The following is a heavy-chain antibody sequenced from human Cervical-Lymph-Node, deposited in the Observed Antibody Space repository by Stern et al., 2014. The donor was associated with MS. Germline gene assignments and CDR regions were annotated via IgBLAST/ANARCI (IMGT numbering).Heavy chain of an antibody. J-gene: IGHJ4*02. CDR1: GFTGSRDY. V-gene: IGHV3-53*01. CDR2: ITSVGST. CDR3: ARDTSSPERSDW. D-gene: IGHD1-1*01. Sequence: EVQLVQSGGGVIQPGGSLRLSCTASGFTGSRDYMTWVRQAPGKGLEWVSLITSVGSTFYADSVKGRFTISRDDSKNTVYLHMTSLRAEDTAMYYCARDTSSPERSDWWGQGTLVTVSS.